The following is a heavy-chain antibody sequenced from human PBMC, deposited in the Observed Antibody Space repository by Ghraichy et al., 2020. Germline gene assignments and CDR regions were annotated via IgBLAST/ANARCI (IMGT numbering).Heavy chain of an antibody. CDR3: AKDDYCSGATCATYYYYCFYL. J-gene: IGHJ6*02. D-gene: IGHD2-15*01. Sequence: GGSLRLSCTASGFIFSNYSMNWVRQAPGKGLEWVSSITGTGANTYYEDSVKGRFTISRDNSKNTLYLQMNSLRGEDTAIYYCAKDDYCSGATCATYYYYCFYLCSHWSTFPLSS. CDR1: GFIFSNYS. V-gene: IGHV3-23*01. CDR2: ITGTGANT.